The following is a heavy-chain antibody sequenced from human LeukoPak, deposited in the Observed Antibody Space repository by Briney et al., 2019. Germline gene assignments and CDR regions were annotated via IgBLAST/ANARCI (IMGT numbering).Heavy chain of an antibody. D-gene: IGHD4-17*01. CDR1: GGTFSSYA. CDR3: ARGRDDYGDRDAFDI. CDR2: IIPIFGTA. V-gene: IGHV1-69*05. Sequence: SVKVSCKASGGTFSSYAISWVRQAPGQGLEWVGGIIPIFGTANYAQKFQGRVTMTRNTSISTAYMELSSLRSEDTAVYYCARGRDDYGDRDAFDIWGQGTMVTVSS. J-gene: IGHJ3*02.